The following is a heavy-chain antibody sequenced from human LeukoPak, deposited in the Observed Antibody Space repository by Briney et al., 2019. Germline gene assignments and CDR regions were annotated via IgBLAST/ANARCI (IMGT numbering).Heavy chain of an antibody. V-gene: IGHV3-30-3*01. CDR2: ISYDGSNK. CDR3: ARVLNTALDI. D-gene: IGHD2-2*02. CDR1: GFTFSSYA. Sequence: GGSLRLSCAASGFTFSSYAMHCVRQAPGKGLEWVAVISYDGSNKYYADSVKGRFTISRDNSKNTLYLQMNSLRAEDTAVYYCARVLNTALDIWGQGTMVTVSS. J-gene: IGHJ3*02.